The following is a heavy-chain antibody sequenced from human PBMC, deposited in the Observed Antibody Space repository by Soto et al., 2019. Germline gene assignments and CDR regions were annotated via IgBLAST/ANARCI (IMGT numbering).Heavy chain of an antibody. D-gene: IGHD1-26*01. V-gene: IGHV3-66*01. CDR3: ARPGRAVHGSYSDYYYGMDV. CDR2: IYSGGST. CDR1: GFTVSSNY. Sequence: GGSLRLSCAASGFTVSSNYMSWVRQAPGKGLEWVSVIYSGGSTYYADSVKGRFTISRDNSKNTLYLQMNSLRAEDTAVYYCARPGRAVHGSYSDYYYGMDVWGQGTTVTVSS. J-gene: IGHJ6*02.